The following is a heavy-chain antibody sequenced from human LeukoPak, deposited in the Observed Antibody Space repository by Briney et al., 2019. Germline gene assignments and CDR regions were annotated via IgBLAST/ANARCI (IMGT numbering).Heavy chain of an antibody. CDR1: GRSISSGGYY. V-gene: IGHV4-31*03. Sequence: SQTLSLTCTVSGRSISSGGYYWTWLRQHPGKGLEWIGYIYYSGSTYYHPSLKSRFTISVDTSKNQFSLKLSSVTAADTAVYYCARDSRRAVAGTSVDYWGQGTLVTVSS. D-gene: IGHD6-19*01. CDR2: IYYSGST. J-gene: IGHJ4*02. CDR3: ARDSRRAVAGTSVDY.